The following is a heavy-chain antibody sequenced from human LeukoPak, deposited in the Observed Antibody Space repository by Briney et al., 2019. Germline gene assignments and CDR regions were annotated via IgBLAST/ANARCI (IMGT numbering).Heavy chain of an antibody. D-gene: IGHD6-6*01. CDR2: ISSSGSTI. Sequence: PGGSLRLSCAASGFTFSDYYMSWIRQAPGKGLEWVSYISSSGSTIYYADSVKGRFTISRDNAKNSLYLQMNSLRAEDTAVYYCARVYSSSRQYYYYYYYMDVWGKGTTVTVSS. V-gene: IGHV3-11*04. CDR3: ARVYSSSRQYYYYYYYMDV. CDR1: GFTFSDYY. J-gene: IGHJ6*03.